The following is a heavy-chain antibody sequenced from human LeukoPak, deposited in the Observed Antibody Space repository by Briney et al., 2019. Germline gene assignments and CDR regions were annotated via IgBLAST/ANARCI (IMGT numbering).Heavy chain of an antibody. J-gene: IGHJ4*02. CDR1: GFTVSTNY. D-gene: IGHD3-10*01. CDR3: ARRAGSYSHPYDY. CDR2: IYSDGST. V-gene: IGHV3-53*01. Sequence: GGSLRLSCVVSGFTVSTNYMSWVRQAPGKGLEWVSLIYSDGSTYDADSVKCPFTSSKDNSKITLYLQMNSLRAEDTAVYECARRAGSYSHPYDYWGQGTLVTVSS.